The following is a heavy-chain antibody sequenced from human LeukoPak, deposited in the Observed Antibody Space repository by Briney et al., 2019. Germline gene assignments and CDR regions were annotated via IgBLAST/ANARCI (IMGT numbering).Heavy chain of an antibody. CDR1: GFTFSSYA. D-gene: IGHD6-13*01. J-gene: IGHJ6*02. CDR2: ISGSGGST. Sequence: GGSLRLSCAASGFTFSSYAMSWVRQAPGKGLEWVSAISGSGGSTYYADSVKGRFTISRDNSKNTLYLQMNSLRAEDTAVYYCAKKGGIAVAGTIYYYYAMDVWGQGTTVTVSS. CDR3: AKKGGIAVAGTIYYYYAMDV. V-gene: IGHV3-23*01.